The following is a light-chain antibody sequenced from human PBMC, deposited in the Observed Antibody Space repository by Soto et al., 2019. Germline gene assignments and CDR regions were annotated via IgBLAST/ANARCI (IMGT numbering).Light chain of an antibody. V-gene: IGLV1-51*01. CDR2: DND. Sequence: QSVLTQPPSVSAAPGQKVTVSCSGSRSNIGNNYVSWYQHLPGTAPKLLIYDNDKRPSGIPDRFSASKSGTSATLGITGLQTGDAADYYCEAWDSSLSAGVFGGGTKVTVL. CDR1: RSNIGNNY. J-gene: IGLJ3*02. CDR3: EAWDSSLSAGV.